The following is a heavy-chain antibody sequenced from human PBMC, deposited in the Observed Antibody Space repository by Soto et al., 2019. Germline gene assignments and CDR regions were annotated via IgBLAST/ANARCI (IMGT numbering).Heavy chain of an antibody. J-gene: IGHJ4*02. CDR1: GYSIISGYY. V-gene: IGHV4-38-2*01. Sequence: SEALSVTCDVPGYSIISGYYWGLIRQPPGKGLEWVASIYQSGSTYYNPSLNSRVTISLDTSKNQFSLNLSSVTAADTAVYYCARISGLPVTRGVPIMFDYWGQGVLVTVSS. CDR2: IYQSGST. CDR3: ARISGLPVTRGVPIMFDY. D-gene: IGHD3-10*01.